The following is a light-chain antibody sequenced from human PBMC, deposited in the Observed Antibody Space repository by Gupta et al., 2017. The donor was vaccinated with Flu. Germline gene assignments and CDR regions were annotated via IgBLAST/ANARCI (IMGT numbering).Light chain of an antibody. CDR1: QDISNK. J-gene: IGKJ4*01. Sequence: DMQMTHYPSSLSVSVGDRVTITCQASQDISNKLNWYQQKPGKAPKLLIYDASKVETGIPSRFSGSGSGTDFTFTISSLQPEDLATYYCQQYDNLPLTFGRGTKVEIK. CDR2: DAS. V-gene: IGKV1-33*01. CDR3: QQYDNLPLT.